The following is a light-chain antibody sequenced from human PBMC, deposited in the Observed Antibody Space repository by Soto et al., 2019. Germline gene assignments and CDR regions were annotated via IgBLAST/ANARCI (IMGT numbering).Light chain of an antibody. CDR3: CSYAGSSTFYV. Sequence: QPASVSGSPGQSITISCTGTSSDVGSYNLVSWYQQHPGKAPKLMIYEVSKRPSGVSNRFSGSKSGNTASLTISGLQAEDEADYYCCSYAGSSTFYVFGTGTKVTVL. CDR2: EVS. J-gene: IGLJ1*01. V-gene: IGLV2-23*02. CDR1: SSDVGSYNL.